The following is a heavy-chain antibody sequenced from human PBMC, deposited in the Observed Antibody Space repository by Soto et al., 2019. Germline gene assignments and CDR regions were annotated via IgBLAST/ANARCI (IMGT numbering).Heavy chain of an antibody. CDR2: IIPIFGTA. CDR1: GGTFSSYA. V-gene: IGHV1-69*13. Sequence: ASVKVSCKASGGTFSSYAISWVRQAPGQGLEWMGGIIPIFGTANYAQKFQGRVTITADESTSTAYMELSSLRSEDTAVYYCARDVFVVPAATEPSEYYYCGMDVWGQGTTVTVSS. J-gene: IGHJ6*02. D-gene: IGHD2-2*01. CDR3: ARDVFVVPAATEPSEYYYCGMDV.